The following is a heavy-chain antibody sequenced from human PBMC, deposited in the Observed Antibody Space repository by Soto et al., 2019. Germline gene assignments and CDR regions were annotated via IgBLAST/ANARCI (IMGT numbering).Heavy chain of an antibody. Sequence: QVQLQESGPGLVKPSETLSLTCTVSGGSISSYYWSWIRQPPGQGLEWIGYIYYSGSTNYNPSLKSRVTITVDTSKNQFSLKLSTVTAADTAVYYGARGGVPSWYGCDYWGQGTLVTVAA. CDR1: GGSISSYY. CDR2: IYYSGST. CDR3: ARGGVPSWYGCDY. V-gene: IGHV4-59*01. D-gene: IGHD6-13*01. J-gene: IGHJ4*02.